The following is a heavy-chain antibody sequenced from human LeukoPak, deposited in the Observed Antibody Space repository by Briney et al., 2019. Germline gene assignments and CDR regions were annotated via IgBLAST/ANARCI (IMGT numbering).Heavy chain of an antibody. CDR2: ISSSGSTI. J-gene: IGHJ4*02. D-gene: IGHD6-19*01. Sequence: GGSLRLSCAASGFTFSSYELNWVRQAPTKGLEWVSYISSSGSTIYYADSVKGRFTISRDNAKNSLHLQMNSLRAEDTAVYYCASPGYSSGWLYFDYWGQGTLVTVSS. CDR1: GFTFSSYE. V-gene: IGHV3-48*03. CDR3: ASPGYSSGWLYFDY.